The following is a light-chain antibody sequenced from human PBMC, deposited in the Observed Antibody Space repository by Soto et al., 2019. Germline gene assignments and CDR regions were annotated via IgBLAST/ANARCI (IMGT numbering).Light chain of an antibody. CDR2: EVT. V-gene: IGLV2-23*02. Sequence: QSALTQPASVSGSPGQSVTISCTGTSIDVGTYTLVSWYRQYPGKAPKLLLYEVTKLPSGVSNRFSGSKSGNTASLTISGLPAEDEADYFCCSYAGSKTFVVFGGGTQLTVL. CDR1: SIDVGTYTL. J-gene: IGLJ2*01. CDR3: CSYAGSKTFVV.